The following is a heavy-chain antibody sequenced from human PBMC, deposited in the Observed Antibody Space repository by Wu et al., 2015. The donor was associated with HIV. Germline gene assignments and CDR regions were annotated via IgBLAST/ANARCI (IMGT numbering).Heavy chain of an antibody. V-gene: IGHV1-69*13. CDR2: IIPIFGTA. CDR1: GGTFSSYA. Sequence: QVHLLQSGAEVKKSGSSVRVSCKASGGTFSSYAISWVRQAPGQGLEWMGRIIPIFGTANYAQKFQGRVTITADESTSTAYMELSSLRSEDTAVYYCASGDYYDSSGYYYGMDVWGQGTTVTVSS. D-gene: IGHD3-22*01. J-gene: IGHJ6*02. CDR3: ASGDYYDSSGYYYGMDV.